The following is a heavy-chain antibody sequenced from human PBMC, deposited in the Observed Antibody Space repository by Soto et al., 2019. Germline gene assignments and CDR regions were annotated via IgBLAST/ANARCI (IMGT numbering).Heavy chain of an antibody. CDR3: ASGDPYYGMDV. V-gene: IGHV3-30*04. J-gene: IGHJ6*02. CDR1: GFTSSNYF. Sequence: QVQLVESGGGVVQPGRSLRLSCVASGFTSSNYFMHWVRQAPGKGLEWVALISYDGSNNHYTDSVKGRFTISRDNSKNTLYLQMNSLRGEDPAVYFCASGDPYYGMDVWGQGTTVTVSS. CDR2: ISYDGSNN. D-gene: IGHD3-10*01.